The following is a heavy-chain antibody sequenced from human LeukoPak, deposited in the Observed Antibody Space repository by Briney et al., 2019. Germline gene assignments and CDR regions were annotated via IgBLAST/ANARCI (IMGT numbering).Heavy chain of an antibody. Sequence: GASVKVSCKVSGYTLTEFSMHWVRQAPGKGLEWMGGFDAEDGETIYAQKFQGRVTMTEDTSTDSAYMELSSLRSEDTAVYYWATRFLYGSGSFDYWGQGTPVTVSS. V-gene: IGHV1-24*01. D-gene: IGHD3-10*01. J-gene: IGHJ4*02. CDR1: GYTLTEFS. CDR2: FDAEDGET. CDR3: ATRFLYGSGSFDY.